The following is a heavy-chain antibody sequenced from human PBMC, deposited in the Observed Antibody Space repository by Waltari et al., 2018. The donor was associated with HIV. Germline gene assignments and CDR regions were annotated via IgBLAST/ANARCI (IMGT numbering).Heavy chain of an antibody. D-gene: IGHD5-12*01. Sequence: EVQLLESGGGLVHPGGSLRLSCAASGFTFSSYAMSWVRQAPGQGLEWVSAISGSGGRTYYADPVKGRFTISRDNSKNTLYLQMNSLRAEDTAVYYCAKDGKDIVATIGPNWFDPWGQGTLVTVSS. J-gene: IGHJ5*02. V-gene: IGHV3-23*01. CDR2: ISGSGGRT. CDR3: AKDGKDIVATIGPNWFDP. CDR1: GFTFSSYA.